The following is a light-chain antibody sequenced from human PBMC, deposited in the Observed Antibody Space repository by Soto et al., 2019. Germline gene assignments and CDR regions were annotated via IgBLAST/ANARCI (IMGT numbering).Light chain of an antibody. CDR3: QQYYSTPIT. Sequence: DIVMTQSPDSLAVSLGERATINCKSSQSVLYTSNNKNYLAWYQQKPGQPPKLLISWASTRESGVPDRFSGSGSGTDFTLTIGSLQAEDVAVYYCQQYYSTPITFGQGTRLEIK. CDR2: WAS. CDR1: QSVLYTSNNKNY. V-gene: IGKV4-1*01. J-gene: IGKJ5*01.